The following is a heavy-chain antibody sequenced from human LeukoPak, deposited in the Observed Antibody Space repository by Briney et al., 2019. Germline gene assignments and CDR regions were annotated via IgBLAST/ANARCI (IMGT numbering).Heavy chain of an antibody. D-gene: IGHD3-10*01. V-gene: IGHV3-9*01. Sequence: GGSLRLSCAASGFTFDDDAMHWVRQAPGKGLEWVSGITWNSGYIDYADSVKGRFTISRDNAKNSLYLQMNSLRAEDTAVYYCARDRSPGNFDYWGQGTLVTVSS. CDR1: GFTFDDDA. J-gene: IGHJ4*02. CDR2: ITWNSGYI. CDR3: ARDRSPGNFDY.